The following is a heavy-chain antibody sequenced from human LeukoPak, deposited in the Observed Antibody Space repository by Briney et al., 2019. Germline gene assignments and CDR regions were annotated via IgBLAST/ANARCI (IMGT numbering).Heavy chain of an antibody. Sequence: KPGGSLRLSCAASGFTFSGYSMNWVRQAPGKGLEWVSSISSSSSYIYYADSVKGRFTISRDNAKNSLYLQMNSLRAEDTAVYYCARDLYIVVVPAAIDYYYYGMDVWGQGTTVTVSS. J-gene: IGHJ6*02. CDR1: GFTFSGYS. D-gene: IGHD2-2*02. V-gene: IGHV3-21*01. CDR3: ARDLYIVVVPAAIDYYYYGMDV. CDR2: ISSSSSYI.